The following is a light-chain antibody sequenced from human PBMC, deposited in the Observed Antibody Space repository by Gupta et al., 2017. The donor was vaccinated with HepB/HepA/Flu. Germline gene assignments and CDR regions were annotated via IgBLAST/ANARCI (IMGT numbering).Light chain of an antibody. Sequence: QSALTQPASVSGSPGQSITISCTGTSSDIGTYNLVSWYQQHPGKAPKLLISEVSKRPSGVSNRFSGSKSANTASLTISVLQAEDEADYYCSSYSGSDSLVFGGGTKLTVL. CDR2: EVS. V-gene: IGLV2-23*02. J-gene: IGLJ3*02. CDR1: SSDIGTYNL. CDR3: SSYSGSDSLV.